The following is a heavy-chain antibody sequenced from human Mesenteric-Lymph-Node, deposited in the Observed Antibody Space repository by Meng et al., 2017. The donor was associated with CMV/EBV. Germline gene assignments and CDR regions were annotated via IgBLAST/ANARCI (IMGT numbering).Heavy chain of an antibody. D-gene: IGHD1-20*01. CDR3: ARDGSIYNWNDGAYYYYGMDV. J-gene: IGHJ6*02. CDR1: GYTFTNFN. CDR2: INPNSGGT. Sequence: ASVKVSCKASGYTFTNFNINWVRQAPGQGLEWMGWINPNSGGTNYAQKFQGRVTMTRDTSISTAYMELSRLRSDDTAVYYCARDGSIYNWNDGAYYYYGMDVWGQGTTVTVSS. V-gene: IGHV1-2*02.